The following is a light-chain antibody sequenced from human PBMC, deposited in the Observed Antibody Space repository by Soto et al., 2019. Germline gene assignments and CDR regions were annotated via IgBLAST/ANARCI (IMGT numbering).Light chain of an antibody. CDR2: AAS. Sequence: IQMTQSPSSLSASVGHRVTITCRASQSISSYLNWYQPKPGKAPKPLIYAASSLQSGVPSRFSGSGSGTDFTLTISSLQPEDFATYYGQQSYSTSWTFGQGTKVDIK. J-gene: IGKJ1*01. V-gene: IGKV1-39*01. CDR3: QQSYSTSWT. CDR1: QSISSY.